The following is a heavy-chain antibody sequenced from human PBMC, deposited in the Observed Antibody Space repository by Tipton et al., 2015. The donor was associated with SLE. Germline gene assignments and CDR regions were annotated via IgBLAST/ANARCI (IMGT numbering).Heavy chain of an antibody. D-gene: IGHD6-19*01. V-gene: IGHV4-59*01. CDR1: GGSISSYY. CDR2: IYYSGST. Sequence: TLSLTCTVSGGSISSYYWNWIRQPPGKGLEWIGYIYYSGSTNYNPSLKSRVTISVHTSKNQFSLKLSSVTAADTAVYYCARVWGSSGWSFDYWGQGTLVTVSS. CDR3: ARVWGSSGWSFDY. J-gene: IGHJ4*02.